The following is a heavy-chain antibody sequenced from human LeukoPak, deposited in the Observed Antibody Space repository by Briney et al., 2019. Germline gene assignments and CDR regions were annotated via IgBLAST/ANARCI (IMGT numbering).Heavy chain of an antibody. Sequence: GASVKVSYKASGYTFTSYDINWVRQATGQGLEWMGWMNPNSGNTGYAQKFQGRVTMTRNTSISTAYMELSSLRSEDTAVYYCARANKFYDFWSGYYSLYYFDYWGQGTLVTVSS. CDR3: ARANKFYDFWSGYYSLYYFDY. J-gene: IGHJ4*02. V-gene: IGHV1-8*01. D-gene: IGHD3-3*01. CDR1: GYTFTSYD. CDR2: MNPNSGNT.